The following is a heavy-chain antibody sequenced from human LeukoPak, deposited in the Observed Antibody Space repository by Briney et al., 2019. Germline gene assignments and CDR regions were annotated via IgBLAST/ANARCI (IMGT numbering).Heavy chain of an antibody. J-gene: IGHJ3*02. CDR3: ARDLSWGAFI. D-gene: IGHD3-16*01. CDR2: IKPDGSQI. Sequence: PGGSLRLSCAASGFTFSTYWMTWVRQAPGKGLEWVANIKPDGSQIYYVDSVKGRFTISRDNAKNSLYLQMNSLRAEDTAVYYCARDLSWGAFIWGQGTMVTVSS. CDR1: GFTFSTYW. V-gene: IGHV3-7*01.